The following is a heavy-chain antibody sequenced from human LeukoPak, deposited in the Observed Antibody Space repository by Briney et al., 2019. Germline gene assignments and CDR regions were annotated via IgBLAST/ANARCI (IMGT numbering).Heavy chain of an antibody. CDR3: ARAAYSNYVLVWFDP. V-gene: IGHV4-34*01. Sequence: SETLSLTCAVYGGSFSGYYWSWIRQPPGKGLEWIGEINHSGSTNYNPSLKSRVTISVDTSKNQSSLKLSSVTAADTAVYYCARAAYSNYVLVWFDPWGQGTLVTVSS. J-gene: IGHJ5*02. CDR1: GGSFSGYY. CDR2: INHSGST. D-gene: IGHD4-11*01.